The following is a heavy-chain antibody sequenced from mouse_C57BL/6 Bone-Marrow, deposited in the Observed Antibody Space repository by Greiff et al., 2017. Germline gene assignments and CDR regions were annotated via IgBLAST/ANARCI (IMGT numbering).Heavy chain of an antibody. J-gene: IGHJ3*01. CDR1: GYTFTSYG. CDR2: IYPRSGNT. CDR3: ARTDYGRAWFAY. Sequence: QVQLQQSGAELARPGASVKLSCKASGYTFTSYGISWVKQRTGQGLEWIGEIYPRSGNTYYNEKFKGKDTLTADKSSSTAYMELRSLTSEDSAVYFCARTDYGRAWFAYWGQGTLVTVSA. V-gene: IGHV1-81*01. D-gene: IGHD1-1*01.